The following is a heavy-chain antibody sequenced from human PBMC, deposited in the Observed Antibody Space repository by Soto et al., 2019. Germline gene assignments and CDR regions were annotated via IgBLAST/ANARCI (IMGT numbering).Heavy chain of an antibody. CDR2: ISYDGSIK. V-gene: IGHV3-30*18. CDR3: AKAGRRLRVYYYGMDV. CDR1: GFTFSSYG. Sequence: GGSLRLSCAASGFTFSSYGMHWVRQAPGKGLEWVAVISYDGSIKYYADSVKGRFTISRDNSKNTLYLQMNSLRAEDTAVYYCAKAGRRLRVYYYGMDVWGQGTTVTVSS. D-gene: IGHD3-16*01. J-gene: IGHJ6*02.